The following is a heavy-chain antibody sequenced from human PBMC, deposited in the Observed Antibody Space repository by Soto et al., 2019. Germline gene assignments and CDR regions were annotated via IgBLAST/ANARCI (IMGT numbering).Heavy chain of an antibody. CDR2: IDPSGGGT. J-gene: IGHJ5*02. CDR3: ARDRVDCSGGNCWRSVEDT. V-gene: IGHV1-46*01. D-gene: IGHD2-15*01. CDR1: GYTFTSYY. Sequence: QVQLVQSGAEVKKPGASVKVSCKASGYTFTSYYMHWVRQAPGQGLEWMGIIDPSGGGTSYAQKFQGRLTMTRDTSTSTVYMDLSSLRSEDTAVYYCARDRVDCSGGNCWRSVEDTWGQGTLVTVSS.